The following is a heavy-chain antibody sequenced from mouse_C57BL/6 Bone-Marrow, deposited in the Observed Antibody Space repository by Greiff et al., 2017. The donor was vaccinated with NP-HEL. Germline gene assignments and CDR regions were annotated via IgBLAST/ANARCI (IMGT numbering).Heavy chain of an antibody. V-gene: IGHV5-16*01. J-gene: IGHJ4*01. CDR1: GFTFSDYY. Sequence: EVMLVESEGGLVQPGSSMKLSCTTSGFTFSDYYMAWVRQVPEKGLDWVANINYDGSSTYYMDSLKSRFIISRDNAKNILYLQMSSLKSEDTAMYYCAREGGLRRRTYAMDYWGQGTSVTVSS. D-gene: IGHD2-4*01. CDR3: AREGGLRRRTYAMDY. CDR2: INYDGSST.